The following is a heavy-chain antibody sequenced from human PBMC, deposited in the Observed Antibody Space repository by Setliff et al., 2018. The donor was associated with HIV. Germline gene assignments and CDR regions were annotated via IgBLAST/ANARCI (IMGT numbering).Heavy chain of an antibody. D-gene: IGHD5-18*01. CDR3: ARDQKGYSYGYFDS. V-gene: IGHV4-38-2*02. Sequence: PSETLSLTCTVSGYSISSGYYWGWIRQPPGKGLEWIGSIYRSGSTYDSPSLKSRVTISVDTSKNQFSLRLSSVTAADTAVYYCARDQKGYSYGYFDSWGQGTLVTVSS. J-gene: IGHJ4*02. CDR2: IYRSGST. CDR1: GYSISSGYY.